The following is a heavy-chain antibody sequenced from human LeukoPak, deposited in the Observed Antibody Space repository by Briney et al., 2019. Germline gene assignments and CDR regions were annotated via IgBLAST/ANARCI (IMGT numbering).Heavy chain of an antibody. CDR3: ARPNYYGSGNNWFDP. D-gene: IGHD3-10*01. CDR2: IWYDGSNK. J-gene: IGHJ5*02. V-gene: IGHV3-33*08. CDR1: GFTFSSYG. Sequence: GGSLRLSCAASGFTFSSYGMHWVRQAPGKGLEWVAVIWYDGSNKYYADSVKGRFTISRDNSKNTLYLQMNSLRAEDTAVYYCARPNYYGSGNNWFDPWGQGTLVTVSS.